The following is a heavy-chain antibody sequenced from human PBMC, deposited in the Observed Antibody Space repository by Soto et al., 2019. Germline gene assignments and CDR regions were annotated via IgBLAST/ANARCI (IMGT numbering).Heavy chain of an antibody. CDR2: XXXDGNKE. J-gene: IGHJ6*02. V-gene: IGHV3-30*18. Sequence: QVQLVESGGGVVQPGRSLRLSCSASGFIFGTYGMDWVRQAPGKGLXXXXXXXXDGNKEFYADSVKGRFTISRDNSRNTLYLHMNSLKPEDTAMYYCAKETATSVDYYYFYGLDVWGPGTTVSVSS. D-gene: IGHD1-1*01. CDR1: GFIFGTYG. CDR3: AKETATSVDYYYFYGLDV.